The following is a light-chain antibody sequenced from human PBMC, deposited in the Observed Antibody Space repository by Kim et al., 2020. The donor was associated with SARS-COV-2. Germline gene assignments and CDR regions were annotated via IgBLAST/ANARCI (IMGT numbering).Light chain of an antibody. V-gene: IGKV3-15*01. CDR2: SAS. CDR1: QSIRTN. J-gene: IGKJ4*01. CDR3: QQYHQWPRT. Sequence: EIVMTQSPATLSVSPGERATLSCRASQSIRTNLAWYQQKPGQAPRLLIYSASTGATGVPDRVSGSGSGTEFTLTISSLQSEDSAVYYCQQYHQWPRTFGGGTKVDIK.